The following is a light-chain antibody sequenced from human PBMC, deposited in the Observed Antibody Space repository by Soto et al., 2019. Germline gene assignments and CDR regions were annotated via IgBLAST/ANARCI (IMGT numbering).Light chain of an antibody. CDR3: SSYTGSSTYV. Sequence: QSALTQPPSVSGSPGQSITISCTGTSSDVGGYNYVSWYQQHPGKAPILMIYDVSNRPSGVSDRFSGSKSGNTASLTVSGAEAEDEAYYYCSSYTGSSTYVFGTGTKLTVL. J-gene: IGLJ1*01. CDR1: SSDVGGYNY. V-gene: IGLV2-14*01. CDR2: DVS.